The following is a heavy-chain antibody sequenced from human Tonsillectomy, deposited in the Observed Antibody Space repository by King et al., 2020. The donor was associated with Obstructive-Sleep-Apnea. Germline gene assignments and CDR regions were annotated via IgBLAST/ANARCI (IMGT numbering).Heavy chain of an antibody. D-gene: IGHD3-10*01. CDR1: GFTFSIYR. V-gene: IGHV3-74*01. Sequence: VQLVESGGALVQPGGSLRLSCAAAGFTFSIYRMQCVRQAPGTGLVWVSHINIVCGRTSYADSVKGRFTISKDNAKKTLSLQMNSLRAEDTAVYFCARDRVVRGYYYYYGMDVWGQGTAVTVSS. J-gene: IGHJ6*02. CDR3: ARDRVVRGYYYYYGMDV. CDR2: INIVCGRT.